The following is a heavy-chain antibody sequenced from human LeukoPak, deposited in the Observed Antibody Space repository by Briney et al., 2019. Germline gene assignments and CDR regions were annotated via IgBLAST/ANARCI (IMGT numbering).Heavy chain of an antibody. V-gene: IGHV3-30*18. CDR2: ISYDGSNK. D-gene: IGHD3-22*01. Sequence: PGGSLRLSCAASGFTFSSYGMHWVRQAPGKGLEWVAVISYDGSNKYYADSVKGRFTISRDNSKNTLYLQMNSLRAEDTAVYYCAKVRGYYDSSVDYWGQGTLVTVSS. CDR1: GFTFSSYG. CDR3: AKVRGYYDSSVDY. J-gene: IGHJ4*02.